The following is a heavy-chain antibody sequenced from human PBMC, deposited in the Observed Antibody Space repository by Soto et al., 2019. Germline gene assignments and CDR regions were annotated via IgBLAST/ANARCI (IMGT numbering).Heavy chain of an antibody. D-gene: IGHD3-22*01. J-gene: IGHJ5*02. CDR2: IGTAGDT. CDR3: ARAGYDSSGYYYLS. Sequence: GGSLRLSCAASGFTFSIYDMHWVRQATGKGLEWVSAIGTAGDTYYPGSVKGRFTISRENAKNSLYLQMNSLRAGDTAVYYCARAGYDSSGYYYLSWGQGTLVTVSS. V-gene: IGHV3-13*01. CDR1: GFTFSIYD.